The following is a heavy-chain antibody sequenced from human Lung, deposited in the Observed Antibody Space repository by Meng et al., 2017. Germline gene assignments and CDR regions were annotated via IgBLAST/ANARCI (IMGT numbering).Heavy chain of an antibody. V-gene: IGHV6-1*01. J-gene: IGHJ4*02. CDR1: GDSVSSNSAA. CDR3: ARSQQWLDS. Sequence: QVHAQEAGPGVVTSSQPVPHPCAISGDSVSSNSAAWNWIRQSPSRGLEWLGRTYYRSKWYNGYAVSVRSRITINPDTSKNQFSLQLNSVTPEDTAVYYCARSQQWLDSWGQGTLVTVSS. CDR2: TYYRSKWYN. D-gene: IGHD6-19*01.